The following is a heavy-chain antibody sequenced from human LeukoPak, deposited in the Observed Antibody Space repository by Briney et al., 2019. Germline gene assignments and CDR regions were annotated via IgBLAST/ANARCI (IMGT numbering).Heavy chain of an antibody. J-gene: IGHJ4*02. V-gene: IGHV5-51*01. D-gene: IGHD6-6*01. CDR2: IYPGDSDT. CDR3: FQASSSSFDY. CDR1: GYSFTSYW. Sequence: GESLKISCKGSGYSFTSYWIGWVRQIPGKSLEWMGIIYPGDSDTRYSPSFQGQVTISADKSISTAYLQWSSLKASDTAMYYCFQASSSSFDYWGQGTLVTVSS.